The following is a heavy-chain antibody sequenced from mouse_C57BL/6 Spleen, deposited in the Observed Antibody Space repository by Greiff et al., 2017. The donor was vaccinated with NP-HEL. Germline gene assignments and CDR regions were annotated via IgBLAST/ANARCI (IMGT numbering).Heavy chain of an antibody. Sequence: EVQLQQSGPELVKPGASVKISCKASGYSFTGYYMNWVKQSPEKSLEWIGEINPSTGGTTYNQKFKAKATLTVDKSSSTAYMQLKSLTSEDSAVYYGARDYSNYEGFAYWGQGTLVTVSA. D-gene: IGHD2-5*01. CDR2: INPSTGGT. CDR3: ARDYSNYEGFAY. CDR1: GYSFTGYY. V-gene: IGHV1-42*01. J-gene: IGHJ3*01.